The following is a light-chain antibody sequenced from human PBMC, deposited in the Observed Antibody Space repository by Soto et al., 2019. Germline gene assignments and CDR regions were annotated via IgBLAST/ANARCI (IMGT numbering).Light chain of an antibody. CDR3: QHYGYTLPNT. CDR2: DAS. CDR1: QSISSR. Sequence: EIVLTQSPGTLSLSPGEGATLSCRASQSISSRLAWYQQKPGQAPRLLIYDASNRVTGIPDRFSGSGSGADFILSISRLEHEDFAVYYCQHYGYTLPNTFGEGTKLEIK. V-gene: IGKV3-20*01. J-gene: IGKJ2*01.